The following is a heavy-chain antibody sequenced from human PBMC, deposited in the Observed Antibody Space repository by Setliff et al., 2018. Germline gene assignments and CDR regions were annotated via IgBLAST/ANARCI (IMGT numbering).Heavy chain of an antibody. D-gene: IGHD6-13*01. V-gene: IGHV5-51*01. CDR3: ARPAYSSRWYEIKGFDY. CDR1: GYIFTRYW. Sequence: GESLKISCKGSGYIFTRYWIGWVRQMPGKGLEFMGVINPGGSDTRYSPSFQGQVTVSADKSISTAYLQWSSLKASDTAMYYCARPAYSSRWYEIKGFDYWGQGTLVTVSS. CDR2: INPGGSDT. J-gene: IGHJ4*02.